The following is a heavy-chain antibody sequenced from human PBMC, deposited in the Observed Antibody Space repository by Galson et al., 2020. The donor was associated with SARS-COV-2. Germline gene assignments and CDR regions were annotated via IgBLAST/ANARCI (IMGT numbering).Heavy chain of an antibody. CDR1: GYTFSNFG. CDR3: ARAIAEERYPYVDGGGY. J-gene: IGHJ4*02. Sequence: ASVKVSCKASGYTFSNFGISWVRQAPGQGPEWVEWICVYNGTTQYAQKFQGPVNMTTDTSTSTAYLELRSLTSDDTAIYYCARAIAEERYPYVDGGGYWGQGTLVTVSS. V-gene: IGHV1-18*01. D-gene: IGHD1-1*01. CDR2: ICVYNGTT.